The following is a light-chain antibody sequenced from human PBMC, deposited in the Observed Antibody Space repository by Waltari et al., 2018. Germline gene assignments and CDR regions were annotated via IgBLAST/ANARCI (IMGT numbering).Light chain of an antibody. V-gene: IGKV3-15*01. J-gene: IGKJ1*01. CDR3: QQYNKWPPWT. CDR2: GAS. CDR1: QSVSSN. Sequence: EIVMTQSPATLSVSPGERATLSCRASQSVSSNIAWYQQKPGQAPRLLIYGASTRATGIPARFSGSGSGTEFTLTISSLQSEDFAVYYCQQYNKWPPWTFGQGTKVEIK.